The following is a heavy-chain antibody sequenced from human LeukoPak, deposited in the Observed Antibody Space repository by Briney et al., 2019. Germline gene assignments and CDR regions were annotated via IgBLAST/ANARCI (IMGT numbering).Heavy chain of an antibody. Sequence: PGGSLRLSCAASGFTFSSYGMSWVRQAPGKGLEWVSAIRDSGGGTYYADSVKGRFTISRDNAKNTLYLQMNSLRAEDTAIYYCAKRDTTYWGQGTLVTVSS. CDR1: GFTFSSYG. D-gene: IGHD1-26*01. CDR3: AKRDTTY. V-gene: IGHV3-23*01. CDR2: IRDSGGGT. J-gene: IGHJ4*02.